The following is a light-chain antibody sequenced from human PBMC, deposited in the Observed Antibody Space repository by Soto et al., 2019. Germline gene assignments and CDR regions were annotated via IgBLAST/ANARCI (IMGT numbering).Light chain of an antibody. Sequence: QSALTQPASVSGSPGQSITISCTGTSSDVGGYKFVSWFQQYPGKAPKLMMYEGSYRPSGVSNRFSGSKSGNTASLTISGLRAEDEADYYCSSLTTNTTVVFGGGTKLTVL. CDR3: SSLTTNTTVV. CDR2: EGS. J-gene: IGLJ2*01. CDR1: SSDVGGYKF. V-gene: IGLV2-14*01.